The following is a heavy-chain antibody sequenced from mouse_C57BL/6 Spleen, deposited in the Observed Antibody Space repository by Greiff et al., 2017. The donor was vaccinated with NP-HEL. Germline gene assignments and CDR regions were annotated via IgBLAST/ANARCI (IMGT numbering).Heavy chain of an antibody. D-gene: IGHD1-1*01. CDR1: GYTFTSYW. CDR2: IHPNSGST. V-gene: IGHV1-64*01. J-gene: IGHJ1*03. Sequence: QVQLQQPGAELVKPGASVKLSCKASGYTFTSYWMHWVKQRPGQGLEWIGMIHPNSGSTNYNEKFKSKATLTVDKSSSTAYMQLSGLTSEDSAVYYCARVYYYGSKYFDVWGTGTTVTVSS. CDR3: ARVYYYGSKYFDV.